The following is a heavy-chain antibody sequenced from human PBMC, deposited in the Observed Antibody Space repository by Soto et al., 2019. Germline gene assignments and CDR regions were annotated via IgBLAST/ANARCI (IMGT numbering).Heavy chain of an antibody. CDR2: MYGIGNT. V-gene: IGHV4-39*01. D-gene: IGHD6-19*01. CDR3: RSSSRYSTDV. CDR1: GGSIASSFY. J-gene: IGHJ6*02. Sequence: QLQLRESGPGLGKPSETLSLTCTVSGGSIASSFYWGWIRQPPGKGLEWIGSMYGIGNTYYNPSLKGRVTIAADSSKNQFFLNLLSVTAADTSVYYCRSSSRYSTDVWGQGATVTVSS.